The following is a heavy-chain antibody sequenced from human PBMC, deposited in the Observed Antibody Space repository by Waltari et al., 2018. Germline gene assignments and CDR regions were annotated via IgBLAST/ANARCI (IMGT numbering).Heavy chain of an antibody. CDR2: INHSGST. CDR3: ARGTIYCTNGVCYYDY. J-gene: IGHJ4*02. Sequence: QVQLQQWGAGLLKPSETLSLTCAVYGGSFSGYYWSWIRQPPGKGLDVIGEINHSGSTNFNPSLKSRVTISLDTSKNQFSLKLSSVTAADTAVYYCARGTIYCTNGVCYYDYWGQGTLVTVSS. D-gene: IGHD2-8*01. V-gene: IGHV4-34*01. CDR1: GGSFSGYY.